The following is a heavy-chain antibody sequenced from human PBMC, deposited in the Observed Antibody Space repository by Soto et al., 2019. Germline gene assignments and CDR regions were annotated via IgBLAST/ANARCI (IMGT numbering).Heavy chain of an antibody. Sequence: SETLSLTCAVSGYSISSGYYWGWIRQPPGKGLEWIGSIYHSGSIYYNPSLKSRVSISVDTSKNHFSLKLSAVTAADTAVYYCARGKGNPGLNSFDPWGQGTLVTVSS. CDR3: ARGKGNPGLNSFDP. D-gene: IGHD1-1*01. V-gene: IGHV4-38-2*01. CDR2: IYHSGSI. J-gene: IGHJ5*02. CDR1: GYSISSGYY.